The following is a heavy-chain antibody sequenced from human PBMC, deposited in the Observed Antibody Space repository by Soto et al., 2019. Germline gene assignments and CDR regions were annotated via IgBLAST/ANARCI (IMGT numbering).Heavy chain of an antibody. CDR3: ARSIAASLTWFDP. Sequence: GGSLTLSCPASGFTLTSYWTSWVRQPAGKGLEWVANIKQDGSEKYYVESVKGRFTISRDNAKNSLYLQMNSLRAEDTAVYYCARSIAASLTWFDPWGKGALVTVSS. D-gene: IGHD6-6*01. CDR2: IKQDGSEK. V-gene: IGHV3-7*01. J-gene: IGHJ5*02. CDR1: GFTLTSYW.